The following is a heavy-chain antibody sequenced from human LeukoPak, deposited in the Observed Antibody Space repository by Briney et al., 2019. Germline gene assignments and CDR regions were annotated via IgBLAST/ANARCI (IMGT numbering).Heavy chain of an antibody. CDR1: GFTFSSYW. CDR2: IKQDGSEK. V-gene: IGHV3-7*01. D-gene: IGHD3-16*02. Sequence: GGSLRLSCAASGFTFSSYWMSWVRQAPGKGLEWVANIKQDGSEKYYVDSVKGRFTISRDNAKNSLYLQMNSLRAEDTAVYYCAREMITFGGAIVNVYFDYWGQGTLVTVSS. J-gene: IGHJ4*02. CDR3: AREMITFGGAIVNVYFDY.